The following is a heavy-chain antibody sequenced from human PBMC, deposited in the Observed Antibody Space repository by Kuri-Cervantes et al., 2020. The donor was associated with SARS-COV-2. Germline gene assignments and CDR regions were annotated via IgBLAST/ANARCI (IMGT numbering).Heavy chain of an antibody. Sequence: SVKISCKAAGGTFSSYAISWVRQAPGQGLEWMGGIIPIFGTANYAQKFQGRVTITADESTSTAYMELRSLRSEDTAVYYCARGATSVRGVIMTIFDCWGQGTLVTVSS. V-gene: IGHV1-69*13. CDR2: IIPIFGTA. CDR1: GGTFSSYA. J-gene: IGHJ4*02. CDR3: ARGATSVRGVIMTIFDC. D-gene: IGHD3-10*01.